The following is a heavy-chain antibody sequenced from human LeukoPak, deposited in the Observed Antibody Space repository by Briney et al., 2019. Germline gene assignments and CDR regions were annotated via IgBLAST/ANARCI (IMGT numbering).Heavy chain of an antibody. CDR2: IYSGGST. Sequence: GGSLRLSCAASGFTVSSTYMSWVRQAPGKGLEWVSVIYSGGSTYNADSVKGRFSISRDKSKNTLYLQMNSLRAEDTAVYYCTGKEWAQLVYWGQGTLVTVSS. D-gene: IGHD1-26*01. CDR3: TGKEWAQLVY. J-gene: IGHJ4*02. CDR1: GFTVSSTY. V-gene: IGHV3-66*01.